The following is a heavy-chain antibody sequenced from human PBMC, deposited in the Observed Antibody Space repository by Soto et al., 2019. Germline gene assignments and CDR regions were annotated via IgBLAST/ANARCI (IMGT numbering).Heavy chain of an antibody. CDR1: GFTFSSYA. J-gene: IGHJ3*02. Sequence: QVQLVESGGGVVQPGRSLRLSCAASGFTFSSYAMHWVRQAPGKGLEWVAVISYDGSNKYYADSVKGRFTISRDNSKNTLYLQMNSLRAEDTAVYYCAREAVLLWFGESQRAFDIWGQGTMVTVSS. V-gene: IGHV3-30-3*01. CDR2: ISYDGSNK. D-gene: IGHD3-10*01. CDR3: AREAVLLWFGESQRAFDI.